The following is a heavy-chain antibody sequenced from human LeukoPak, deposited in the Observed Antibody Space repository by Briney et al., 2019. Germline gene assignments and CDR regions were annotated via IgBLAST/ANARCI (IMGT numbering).Heavy chain of an antibody. V-gene: IGHV4-39*01. CDR1: GDSIRSSGYY. CDR3: ARLERSRMDGAQY. CDR2: MFYGETT. J-gene: IGHJ4*02. Sequence: PSETLSLTCIVSGDSIRSSGYYWGWIRQHPGKGLEWIGGMFYGETTSYSPSLQSRVTISLDTSKNQFSLRLNSVTAADTAVYYCARLERSRMDGAQYWGQGTLVTVSS. D-gene: IGHD4/OR15-4a*01.